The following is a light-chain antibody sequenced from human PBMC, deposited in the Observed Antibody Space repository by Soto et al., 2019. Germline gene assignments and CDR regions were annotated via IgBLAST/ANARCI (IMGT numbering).Light chain of an antibody. CDR2: DAS. V-gene: IGKV1-5*01. CDR3: QQYNTYSYT. CDR1: QNLGSW. J-gene: IGKJ2*01. Sequence: DIQMTQSPSTLSASVGDRVTITCRASQNLGSWLAWYQQKPGKAPKLLIYDASSLESRVPSRFSGSGSGTEFTLTISTLQPDDFSTYYCQQYNTYSYTFGQGTKLEMK.